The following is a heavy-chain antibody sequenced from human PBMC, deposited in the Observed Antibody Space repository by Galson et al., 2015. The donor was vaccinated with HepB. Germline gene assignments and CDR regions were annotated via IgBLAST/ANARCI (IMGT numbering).Heavy chain of an antibody. CDR2: IVVGSGNT. CDR3: AAGIRIAIGSSYYYYYMDV. Sequence: SVKVSCKASGFTFTSSAVQWVRQARGQRLEWIGWIVVGSGNTNYAQKFQERVTITRDMSTSTAYMELSSLRSEDTAVYYCAAGIRIAIGSSYYYYYMDVWGKGTTVTVSS. V-gene: IGHV1-58*01. CDR1: GFTFTSSA. J-gene: IGHJ6*03. D-gene: IGHD2-21*01.